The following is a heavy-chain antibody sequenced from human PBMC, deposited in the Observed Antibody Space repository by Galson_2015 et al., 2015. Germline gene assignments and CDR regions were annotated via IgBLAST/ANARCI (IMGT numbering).Heavy chain of an antibody. J-gene: IGHJ5*02. CDR1: GYTFTSYG. CDR2: ISAYNGNT. D-gene: IGHD6-13*01. Sequence: SVKVSCKASGYTFTSYGSSWVRQAPGQGLEWMGWISAYNGNTNYAQKLQGRVTMTTDTSTSTAYMELRSLRSDDTAVYYCARAIRAAAGNAGLDPWGQGTLVTVSS. V-gene: IGHV1-18*01. CDR3: ARAIRAAAGNAGLDP.